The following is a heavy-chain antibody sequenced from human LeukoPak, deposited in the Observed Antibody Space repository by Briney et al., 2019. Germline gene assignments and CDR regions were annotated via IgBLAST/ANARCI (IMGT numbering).Heavy chain of an antibody. CDR3: AKKVSHSSHSDY. J-gene: IGHJ4*02. CDR2: ISGSGGDT. CDR1: GFTFSTYA. D-gene: IGHD2-15*01. Sequence: GGSLRLSCAASGFTFSTYAMSWVRQAPGKGLEWVSVISGSGGDTYYADSVKGRFTISRDNSKNTLYLQMNSLRAEDTAVYYCAKKVSHSSHSDYWGQGTLVTVSS. V-gene: IGHV3-23*01.